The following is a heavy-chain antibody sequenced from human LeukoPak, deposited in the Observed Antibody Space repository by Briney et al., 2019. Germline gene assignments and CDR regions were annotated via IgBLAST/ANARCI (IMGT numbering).Heavy chain of an antibody. J-gene: IGHJ6*03. CDR2: IQHDSSNK. Sequence: GGSLRLSCAASGFTFSRYGMHWVRQAPGKGLEWAAFIQHDSSNKYYADSVKGRFTISRDNSKNTLFLQMNSLRTDDTAMYYCVKELYMDVWGQGTTVTVSS. V-gene: IGHV3-30*02. CDR3: VKELYMDV. CDR1: GFTFSRYG.